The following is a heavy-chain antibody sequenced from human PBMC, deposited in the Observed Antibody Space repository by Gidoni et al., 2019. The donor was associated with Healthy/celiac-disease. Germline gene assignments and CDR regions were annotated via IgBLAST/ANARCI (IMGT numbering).Heavy chain of an antibody. J-gene: IGHJ4*02. CDR1: GYTFTSHG. D-gene: IGHD6-13*01. Sequence: QVQLVQSGAEVKKPGASVKVSCKASGYTFTSHGIRWVRQAPGQGLEWMGWISTYNGTTNYAPKLQVRVTLTTYTSTSTAYMELRSLRSDDTALYYCSRLKCSSSWYTKDYLDYWGQGTLVTVSS. CDR2: ISTYNGTT. CDR3: SRLKCSSSWYTKDYLDY. V-gene: IGHV1-18*01.